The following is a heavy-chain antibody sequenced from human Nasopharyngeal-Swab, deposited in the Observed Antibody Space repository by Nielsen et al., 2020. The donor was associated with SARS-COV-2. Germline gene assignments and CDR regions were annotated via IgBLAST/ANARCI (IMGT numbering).Heavy chain of an antibody. CDR3: ARGYSYGECFQH. Sequence: SETLSLTCTVSGGSISSYYWSWIRQPPGKGLEWIGYIYYSGSTKYNPSLKSRVTISVDTSKNQFSLKLNSVTAADTAVYYCARGYSYGECFQHWGQGTLVTVSS. D-gene: IGHD5-18*01. V-gene: IGHV4-59*12. CDR1: GGSISSYY. J-gene: IGHJ1*01. CDR2: IYYSGST.